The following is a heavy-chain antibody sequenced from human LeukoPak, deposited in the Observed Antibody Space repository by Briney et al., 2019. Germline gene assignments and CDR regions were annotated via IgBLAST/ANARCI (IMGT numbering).Heavy chain of an antibody. Sequence: SETLSLTCAVSGGPFSGYFWSWIRQSSGKGLEWIGEIHNSGTTNYNPSLNSRVTISEDTSKNQCYLNLSSVTAADTAVYYCARRYYYNLGSFPFDFWGQGTPVTVSS. J-gene: IGHJ4*02. D-gene: IGHD3-10*01. CDR2: IHNSGTT. CDR3: ARRYYYNLGSFPFDF. V-gene: IGHV4-34*01. CDR1: GGPFSGYF.